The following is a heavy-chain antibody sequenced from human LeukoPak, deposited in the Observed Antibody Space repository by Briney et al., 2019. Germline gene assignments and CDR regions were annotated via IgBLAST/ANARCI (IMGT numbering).Heavy chain of an antibody. CDR3: AKERGGYGGNGGFH. J-gene: IGHJ4*02. Sequence: GGSLRLSCAASGFTFSSYAMSWVRQAPGKGLEWVSAISGSGGGTYYADSVKGRFTISRDNSKNTLYLQMNSLRAEDTAVYYCAKERGGYGGNGGFHWGQGTLVTVSS. V-gene: IGHV3-23*01. D-gene: IGHD4-23*01. CDR2: ISGSGGGT. CDR1: GFTFSSYA.